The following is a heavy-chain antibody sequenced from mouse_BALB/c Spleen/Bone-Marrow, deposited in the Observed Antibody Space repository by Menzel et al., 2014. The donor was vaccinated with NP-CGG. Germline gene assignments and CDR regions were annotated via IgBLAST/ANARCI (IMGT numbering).Heavy chain of an antibody. Sequence: EVQRVESGGGLVQPGGSRKLSCAASGFTFSSFGMHWVRQAPERGPEWVAYISSGSSTIFYADTVKGRFTISRDNPKNTLFLQMTSLRSEDTAMYYCARGGNWEDFDYWGQGTTPTVSS. CDR1: GFTFSSFG. CDR2: ISSGSSTI. CDR3: ARGGNWEDFDY. D-gene: IGHD4-1*01. J-gene: IGHJ2*01. V-gene: IGHV5-17*02.